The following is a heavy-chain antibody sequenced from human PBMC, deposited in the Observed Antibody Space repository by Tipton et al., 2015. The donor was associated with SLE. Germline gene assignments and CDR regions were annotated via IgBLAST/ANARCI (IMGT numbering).Heavy chain of an antibody. V-gene: IGHV3-7*01. CDR3: AKGGSSWGYYYGMDV. Sequence: GSLRLSCAASGFTFSSYWMSWVRQAPGKGLEWVANINQDGSEKYYVDSVKGRFTISRDNSKNTLYLQMNSLRAEDTAVYYCAKGGSSWGYYYGMDVWGQGTTVTVSS. CDR2: INQDGSEK. D-gene: IGHD6-13*01. J-gene: IGHJ6*02. CDR1: GFTFSSYW.